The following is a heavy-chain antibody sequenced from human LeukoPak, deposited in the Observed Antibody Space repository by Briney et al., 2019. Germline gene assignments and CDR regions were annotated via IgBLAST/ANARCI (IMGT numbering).Heavy chain of an antibody. J-gene: IGHJ4*02. CDR3: ARDSSSWYGGFDY. CDR1: GGSFSGYY. Sequence: SETLSLTCAVYGGSFSGYYWSWIRQPPGKGLEWIGEINHSGSTNYNPSLKSRVTISVDTSKNQFSLKLSPVTAADTAVYYCARDSSSWYGGFDYWGQGTLVTVSS. CDR2: INHSGST. V-gene: IGHV4-34*01. D-gene: IGHD6-13*01.